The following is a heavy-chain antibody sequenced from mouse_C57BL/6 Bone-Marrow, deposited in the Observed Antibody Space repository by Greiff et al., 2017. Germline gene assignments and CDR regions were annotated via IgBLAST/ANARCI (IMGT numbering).Heavy chain of an antibody. J-gene: IGHJ4*01. CDR2: IYPGGGYT. V-gene: IGHV1-63*01. CDR1: GYTFTNYW. Sequence: QVQLQQSGAELVRPGTSVKMSCKASGYTFTNYWIGWAKQRPGHGLEWIGDIYPGGGYTNYNEKFKGKATLTADKSSSTAYMQFSSLTSEDSAIYYCALLYLDAMDYWGQGTSVTVSS. D-gene: IGHD5-5*01. CDR3: ALLYLDAMDY.